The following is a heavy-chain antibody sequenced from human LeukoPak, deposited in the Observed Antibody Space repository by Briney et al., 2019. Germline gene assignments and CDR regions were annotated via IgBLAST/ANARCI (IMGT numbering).Heavy chain of an antibody. CDR2: ISYDGSNK. J-gene: IGHJ4*02. Sequence: GGSLRLSCAASGFTFSSYGMPWVRQAPGKGLEWVAVISYDGSNKYYADSVKGRFTISRDNSKNTLYLQMNSLRAEDTAVYYCAKAGGSGHFDYWGQGTLVTVSS. CDR3: AKAGGSGHFDY. D-gene: IGHD6-25*01. CDR1: GFTFSSYG. V-gene: IGHV3-30*18.